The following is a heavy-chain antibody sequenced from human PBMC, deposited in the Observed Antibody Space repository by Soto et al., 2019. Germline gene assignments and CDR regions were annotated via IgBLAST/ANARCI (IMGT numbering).Heavy chain of an antibody. CDR2: VRPDSGNS. Sequence: QVQVVQSRAEVKKPGASVKVSCKTSGYTFTDYDINWVRQAPGQGLGWMGWVRPDSGNSGYAKQFQGRVTMTRDTSISTVYMELNSLTSEDTAVYYCEVTTGYWGQGTMVTVSS. CDR1: GYTFTDYD. V-gene: IGHV1-8*01. D-gene: IGHD2-2*03. J-gene: IGHJ4*02. CDR3: EVTTGY.